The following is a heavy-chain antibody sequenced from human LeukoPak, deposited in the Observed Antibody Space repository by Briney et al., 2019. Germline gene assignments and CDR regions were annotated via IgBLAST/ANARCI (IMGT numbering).Heavy chain of an antibody. J-gene: IGHJ4*02. CDR1: GDSVSSNSAA. CDR2: TYYRSKWYN. CDR3: ASERGNYQGRFDY. D-gene: IGHD1-7*01. Sequence: SQTLSLTCAISGDSVSSNSAAWNWIRRSPSRGLEWLGRTYYRSKWYNDYAVSVKSRITINPDTSKNQFSLQLNSVTPEDTAVYYCASERGNYQGRFDYWGQGTLVIVSS. V-gene: IGHV6-1*01.